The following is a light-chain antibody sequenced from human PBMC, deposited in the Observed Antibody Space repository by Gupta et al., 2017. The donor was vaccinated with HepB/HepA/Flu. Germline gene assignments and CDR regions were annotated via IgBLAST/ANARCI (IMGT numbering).Light chain of an antibody. CDR1: QGIRNY. CDR2: DAS. V-gene: IGKV1-27*01. J-gene: IGKJ1*01. CDR3: QKYNSVPWT. Sequence: DIQMTQSPSSPSASVGDRVTISCWASQGIRNYLGWYQQKPGKVPKLLISDASTLQSGVPSRFSGSGSGTYFTLTISSLQPEDVATYYCQKYNSVPWTFGPGTKVDIK.